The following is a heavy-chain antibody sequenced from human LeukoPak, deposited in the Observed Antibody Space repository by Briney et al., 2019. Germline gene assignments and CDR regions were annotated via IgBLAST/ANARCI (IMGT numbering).Heavy chain of an antibody. J-gene: IGHJ4*02. CDR3: AQGSSSSFDY. D-gene: IGHD6-6*01. Sequence: GGSLRLSCAASGFTFSSYAMSWVRQAPGKGLEWVPAISGSGGSTYYADSVKGRFTISRDNSKNTLYLQMNSLRAEDTAVYYCAQGSSSSFDYWGQGTLVTVSS. CDR2: ISGSGGST. CDR1: GFTFSSYA. V-gene: IGHV3-23*01.